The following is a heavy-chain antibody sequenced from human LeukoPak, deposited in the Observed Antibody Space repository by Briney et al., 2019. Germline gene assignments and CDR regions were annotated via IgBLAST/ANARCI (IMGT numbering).Heavy chain of an antibody. CDR2: SDYSGST. CDR1: GGSISTYY. D-gene: IGHD4-23*01. V-gene: IGHV4-59*08. CDR3: ARLNGGN. J-gene: IGHJ4*02. Sequence: KPSETLSLTCTVSGGSISTYYWSWIRQPPGKGLEWIGYSDYSGSTAYNPSLHGRVAVSLDTSKNQFSLKLRSVTAADTAVYYCARLNGGNWGPGIMVTVSS.